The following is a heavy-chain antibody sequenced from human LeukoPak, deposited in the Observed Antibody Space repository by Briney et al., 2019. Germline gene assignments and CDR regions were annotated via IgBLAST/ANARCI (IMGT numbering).Heavy chain of an antibody. V-gene: IGHV1-18*01. Sequence: ASVKVSCKASGGTFSSYAISWVRQAPGQGLEWMGWISAYNGNTNYAQKLQGRVTMTTDTSTSTAYMELRSLRSDDTAVYYCARVDAWYSSYYYYGMDVWGQGTTVTVSS. CDR3: ARVDAWYSSYYYYGMDV. CDR1: GGTFSSYA. CDR2: ISAYNGNT. D-gene: IGHD6-13*01. J-gene: IGHJ6*02.